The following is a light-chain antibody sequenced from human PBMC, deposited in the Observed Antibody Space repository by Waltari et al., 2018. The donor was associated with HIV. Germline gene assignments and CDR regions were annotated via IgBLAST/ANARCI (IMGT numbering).Light chain of an antibody. CDR1: HAISNY. Sequence: DIQMTQSPSSLSASVGDRVTIPCRASHAISNYLAWFQQKPGEAPKSLIYAASTLQSGVPSKFRGSGAETYFTLTINSLQSEDSATYYCQQYIGYPLTFGQGTRLEIK. CDR3: QQYIGYPLT. V-gene: IGKV1-16*02. CDR2: AAS. J-gene: IGKJ5*01.